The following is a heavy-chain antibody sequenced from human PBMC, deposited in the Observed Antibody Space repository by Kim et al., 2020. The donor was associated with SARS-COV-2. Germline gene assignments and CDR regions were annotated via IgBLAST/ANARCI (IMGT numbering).Heavy chain of an antibody. Sequence: GGSLRLSCAASGFTFSSYGMHWVRQAPGKGLEWVAVIWYDGSNKYYADSVKGRFTISRDNSKNTLYLQMNSLRAEDTAVYYCARDYSSSWYGMDVWGQGTTVTVSS. D-gene: IGHD6-13*01. CDR1: GFTFSSYG. J-gene: IGHJ6*02. V-gene: IGHV3-33*01. CDR3: ARDYSSSWYGMDV. CDR2: IWYDGSNK.